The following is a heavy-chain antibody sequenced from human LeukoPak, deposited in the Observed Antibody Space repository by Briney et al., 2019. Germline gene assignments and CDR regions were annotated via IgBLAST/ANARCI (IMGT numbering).Heavy chain of an antibody. J-gene: IGHJ3*02. CDR3: AKDRGDYYDSSGYYSGGFDI. CDR1: GLTFSSYG. Sequence: PGGSLRLSCAASGLTFSSYGMHWVRQAPGKGLEWVAVISYDGSNKYYADSVKGRFTISRDNSKNTLYLQMNSLRAEDTAVYYCAKDRGDYYDSSGYYSGGFDIWGQGTMVTVSS. CDR2: ISYDGSNK. D-gene: IGHD3-22*01. V-gene: IGHV3-30*18.